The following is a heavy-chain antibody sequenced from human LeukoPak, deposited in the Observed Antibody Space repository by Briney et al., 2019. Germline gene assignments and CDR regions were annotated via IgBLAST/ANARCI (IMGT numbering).Heavy chain of an antibody. Sequence: SETLSLTCTVSGGSISSYYWSWIRQPPGKGLEWIGTIYYSGSTYYNPSLKSRVTISVDTSKNQFSLKLTSVTAADTAVYYCARPVPSRLGWFDPWGQGTLVTVSS. D-gene: IGHD1-1*01. CDR1: GGSISSYY. CDR2: IYYSGST. V-gene: IGHV4-59*04. J-gene: IGHJ5*02. CDR3: ARPVPSRLGWFDP.